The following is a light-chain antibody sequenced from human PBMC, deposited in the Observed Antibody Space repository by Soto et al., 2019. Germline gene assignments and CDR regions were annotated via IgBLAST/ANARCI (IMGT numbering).Light chain of an antibody. V-gene: IGKV3-15*01. CDR2: GAS. J-gene: IGKJ1*01. CDR3: QQYNNWPKT. Sequence: EIVMTQSPAALSVSPGERATLSCRASQSVSSNLAWYQQKPGQAPRLLIYGASTRATGIPARFSGSGSGTKFTLTISSLHSEDFAVYYCQQYNNWPKTFGKGTKV. CDR1: QSVSSN.